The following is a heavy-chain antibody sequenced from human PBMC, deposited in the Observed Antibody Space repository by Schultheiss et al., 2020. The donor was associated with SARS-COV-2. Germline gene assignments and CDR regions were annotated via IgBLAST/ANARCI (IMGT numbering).Heavy chain of an antibody. CDR1: GVSLSDYS. D-gene: IGHD3-22*01. J-gene: IGHJ4*02. V-gene: IGHV3-21*05. CDR2: IHSRLSPT. Sequence: GGPLRLSCTASGVSLSDYSMNWVRQAPGKGLEWLAYIHSRLSPTFYADSVKGRFTISRDNAKNSLYLQMNSLRRDDTAVYYCTRPWYDSSGYQGWGQGTLVTVSS. CDR3: TRPWYDSSGYQG.